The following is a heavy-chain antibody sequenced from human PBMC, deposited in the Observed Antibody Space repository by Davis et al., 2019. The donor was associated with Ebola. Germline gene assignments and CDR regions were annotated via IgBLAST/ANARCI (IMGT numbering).Heavy chain of an antibody. CDR2: ISWNSGSR. CDR1: GFTFDDYA. Sequence: SLKISCAASGFTFDDYAMHWVRQAPGKGLEWVSGISWNSGSRGYADSVKGRFTISRDNAKNSLYLQMNSLRAEDTALYYCAKDIRLVQGDGMDVWGQGTTVTVSS. V-gene: IGHV3-9*01. J-gene: IGHJ6*02. CDR3: AKDIRLVQGDGMDV. D-gene: IGHD3-10*01.